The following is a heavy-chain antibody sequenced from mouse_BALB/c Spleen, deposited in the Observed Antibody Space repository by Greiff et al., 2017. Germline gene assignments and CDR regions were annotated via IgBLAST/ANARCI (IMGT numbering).Heavy chain of an antibody. J-gene: IGHJ4*01. CDR3: AILLLRSSMDY. CDR2: IDPANGNT. Sequence: EVQLVESGAELVKPGASVKLSCTASGFNIKDTYMHWVKQRPEQGLEWIGRIDPANGNTKYDPKFQGKATITADTSSNTAYLQLSSLTSEDTAVYYCAILLLRSSMDYWGQGTSVTVAS. D-gene: IGHD1-1*01. V-gene: IGHV14-3*02. CDR1: GFNIKDTY.